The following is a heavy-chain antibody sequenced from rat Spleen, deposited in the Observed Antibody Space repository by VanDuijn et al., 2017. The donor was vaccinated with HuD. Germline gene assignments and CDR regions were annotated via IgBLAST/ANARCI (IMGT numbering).Heavy chain of an antibody. CDR1: GFTFSKYG. D-gene: IGHD1-1*01. V-gene: IGHV5-25*01. Sequence: EVELVESGGGLVQPGRSMRLSCAASGFTFSKYGMAWVRQAPTKGLEWVASISASGGGTYYPDSVKGRFTISRDNAKSTLYLQMDSLRSEDTASYYCARQWYYFDYWGQGVMVTVSS. J-gene: IGHJ2*01. CDR2: ISASGGGT. CDR3: ARQWYYFDY.